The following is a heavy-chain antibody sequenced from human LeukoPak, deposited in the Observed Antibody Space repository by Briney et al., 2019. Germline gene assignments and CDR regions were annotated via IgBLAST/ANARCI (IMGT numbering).Heavy chain of an antibody. V-gene: IGHV1-2*02. Sequence: ASVKVSCKTSGYSFTGYFIYWVRQAPGQGLEWMGWINPNSGDTNFAQHLQGRATMTRDTSITTVYMELTGLRYDDTGVYYCARDLNYYSSGAPLDYWGQGTLVTVSS. CDR1: GYSFTGYF. CDR3: ARDLNYYSSGAPLDY. J-gene: IGHJ4*02. CDR2: INPNSGDT. D-gene: IGHD3-10*01.